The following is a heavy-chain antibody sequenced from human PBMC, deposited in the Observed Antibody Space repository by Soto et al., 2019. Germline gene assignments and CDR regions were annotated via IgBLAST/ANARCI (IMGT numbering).Heavy chain of an antibody. CDR2: IVVGSGNT. J-gene: IGHJ6*02. CDR3: ARSQGSSTSLEIYYYYYYGMDV. V-gene: IGHV1-58*02. D-gene: IGHD2-2*01. Sequence: VKVSCKASGFTFTNSAIQWVRQARGQRLEWIGWIVVGSGNTNYAQKFQGRVTITADESTSTAYMELSSLRSEDTAVYYCARSQGSSTSLEIYYYYYYGMDVWGQGTTVTVSS. CDR1: GFTFTNSA.